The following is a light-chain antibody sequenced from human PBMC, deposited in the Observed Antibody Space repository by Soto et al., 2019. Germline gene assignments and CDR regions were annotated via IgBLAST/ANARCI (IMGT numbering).Light chain of an antibody. CDR1: SSDVGGYTY. J-gene: IGLJ1*01. V-gene: IGLV2-14*01. CDR2: EVS. Sequence: QSALTQPASVSGSPGQSIPISCTGTSSDVGGYTYVSWYQQHPGKAPKRSIDEVSNRPSGGSNRFYGSQSGNTASLTISGLQSEYEDDYYCTSFTGGITYVFVTGTKVTVL. CDR3: TSFTGGITYV.